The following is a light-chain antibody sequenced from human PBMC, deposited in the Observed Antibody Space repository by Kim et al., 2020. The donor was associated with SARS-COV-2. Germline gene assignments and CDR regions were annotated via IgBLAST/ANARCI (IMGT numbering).Light chain of an antibody. CDR3: QQYNSYTYT. CDR1: QRISSW. J-gene: IGKJ2*01. Sequence: GERVNNKCRARQRISSWVAWYQQKTGKAPKLLIYDASSLESGVPSRFSGSGSGTELTLTISSLQPDDFATYYCQQYNSYTYTFGQGTKLEI. CDR2: DAS. V-gene: IGKV1-5*01.